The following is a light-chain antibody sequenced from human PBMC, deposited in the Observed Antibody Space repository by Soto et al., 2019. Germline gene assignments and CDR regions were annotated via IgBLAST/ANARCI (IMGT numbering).Light chain of an antibody. CDR2: DVT. CDR3: CSYAGSYTWV. Sequence: QSALTQPRSVSGSPGQSVTISCTGSNSDVGAYKFVSWLQHNPGEAPKVMIYDVTQRPSGVPDRFSGTKSGNTASLTISGLQPEDEADYYCCSYAGSYTWVFGSGTKVTVL. V-gene: IGLV2-11*01. CDR1: NSDVGAYKF. J-gene: IGLJ1*01.